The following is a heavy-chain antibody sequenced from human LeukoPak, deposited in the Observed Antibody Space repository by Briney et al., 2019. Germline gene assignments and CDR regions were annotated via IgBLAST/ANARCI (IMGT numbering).Heavy chain of an antibody. Sequence: GESLQISCQGSGYIFTSYWIGWGRQLPGKGLEWMGIIYSGDSDTRYSPSFQGQVTISADKSISTPYLQWSSLKASDTAMYYCARLYCSGGSCYPGWFDPWGQGTLVTVSS. CDR1: GYIFTSYW. J-gene: IGHJ5*02. V-gene: IGHV5-51*01. D-gene: IGHD2-15*01. CDR3: ARLYCSGGSCYPGWFDP. CDR2: IYSGDSDT.